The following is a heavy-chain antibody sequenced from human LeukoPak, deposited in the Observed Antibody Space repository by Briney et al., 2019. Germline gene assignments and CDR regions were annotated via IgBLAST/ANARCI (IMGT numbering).Heavy chain of an antibody. J-gene: IGHJ4*02. CDR1: GFTFSSYG. V-gene: IGHV3-30*02. CDR2: IRYDGSNK. D-gene: IGHD3-22*01. Sequence: GGSLRLSCAASGFTFSSYGVHWVRQAPGKGLEWVAFIRYDGSNKYYADSVKGRFTISRDNSKNTLYLQRNSLRAEDTAVYYCAKVCDSRGYYQNYFDYWGQGTLVTVSS. CDR3: AKVCDSRGYYQNYFDY.